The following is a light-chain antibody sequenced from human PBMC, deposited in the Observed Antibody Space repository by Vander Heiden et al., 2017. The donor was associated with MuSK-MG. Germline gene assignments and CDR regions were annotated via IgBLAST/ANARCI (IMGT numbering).Light chain of an antibody. V-gene: IGLV1-40*01. CDR1: SSNIGAGYD. CDR3: QSYDSSLSGPVV. Sequence: QSVLTRPPSVSGAPGQRVTISCTGRSSNIGAGYDVHWYQQLPGTAPKLLIYGNSNRPSGVPDRFSGSKSGTSASLAITGLQAEDEADYYCQSYDSSLSGPVVFGGGTKLTVL. J-gene: IGLJ2*01. CDR2: GNS.